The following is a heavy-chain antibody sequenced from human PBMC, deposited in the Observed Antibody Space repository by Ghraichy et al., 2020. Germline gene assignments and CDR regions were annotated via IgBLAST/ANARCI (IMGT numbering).Heavy chain of an antibody. J-gene: IGHJ4*02. CDR3: ARRRDGYKDY. CDR2: INSDGSST. CDR1: GFTFSSYW. Sequence: GESLNISCAASGFTFSSYWMHWVRQAPGKGLVWVSRINSDGSSTSYADSVKGRFTISRDNAKNTLYLQMNSLRAEDTAVYYCARRRDGYKDYWGQGTLVTVSS. D-gene: IGHD5-24*01. V-gene: IGHV3-74*01.